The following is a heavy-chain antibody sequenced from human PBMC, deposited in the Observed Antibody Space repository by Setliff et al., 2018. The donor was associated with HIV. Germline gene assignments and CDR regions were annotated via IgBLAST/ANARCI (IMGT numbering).Heavy chain of an antibody. J-gene: IGHJ5*02. CDR2: VFHSGSA. CDR1: GGSISSSGPGYY. D-gene: IGHD3-10*01. CDR3: ARDHVFGSRTGFDP. V-gene: IGHV4-39*07. Sequence: PSETLSLTCTVSGGSISSSGPGYYWGWVRQPPGGGLEWIGEVFHSGSANSNASLRSRVMISVDTSKNQFSLKLSAVTAADTAVYYCARDHVFGSRTGFDPWGPGILVTVSS.